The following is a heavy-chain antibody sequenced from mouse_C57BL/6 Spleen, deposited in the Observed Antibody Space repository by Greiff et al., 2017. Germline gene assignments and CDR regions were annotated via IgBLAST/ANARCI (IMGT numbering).Heavy chain of an antibody. J-gene: IGHJ4*01. CDR2: ISSGSSTI. Sequence: EVMLVESGGGLVKPGGSLKLSCAASGFTFSDYGMHWVRQAPEKGLEWVAYISSGSSTIYYADTVKGRFTISRDNAKNTLFLQMTSLRSEDTAVYYGARGRPTTARAMDYWGQGTSVTVSS. CDR3: ARGRPTTARAMDY. CDR1: GFTFSDYG. D-gene: IGHD1-2*01. V-gene: IGHV5-17*01.